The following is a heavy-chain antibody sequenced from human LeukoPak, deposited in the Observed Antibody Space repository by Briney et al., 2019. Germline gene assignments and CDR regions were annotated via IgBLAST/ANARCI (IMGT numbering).Heavy chain of an antibody. Sequence: TGGSLRLSCAASGFTFDNYAMHWVRQAPGKGLEWVSGINGNGASTYYSDSVKGRFTISRDNSKNTLYLQMRSLRAEDTAVYYCARDQGYSYYYLDYWGQGALVTVSS. CDR1: GFTFDNYA. CDR2: INGNGAST. V-gene: IGHV3-23*01. J-gene: IGHJ4*02. CDR3: ARDQGYSYYYLDY. D-gene: IGHD5-18*01.